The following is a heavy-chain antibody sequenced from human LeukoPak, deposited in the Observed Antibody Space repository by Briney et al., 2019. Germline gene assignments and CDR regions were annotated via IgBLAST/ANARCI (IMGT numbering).Heavy chain of an antibody. J-gene: IGHJ4*02. Sequence: GGSLRLSCAASGFTFSSYSMNWVRQAPGKGLEWVSSISSSSSYIYYADSVKGRFTISRDNAKNSLYLQMNSLRAEDTAVYYCARDKSVTTSYFDYWGQGTLVTVSS. CDR3: ARDKSVTTSYFDY. CDR1: GFTFSSYS. D-gene: IGHD4-17*01. CDR2: ISSSSSYI. V-gene: IGHV3-21*01.